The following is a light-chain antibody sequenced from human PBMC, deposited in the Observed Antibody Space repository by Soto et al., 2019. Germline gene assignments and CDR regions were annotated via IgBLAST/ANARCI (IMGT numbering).Light chain of an antibody. J-gene: IGKJ1*01. Sequence: DMKMTQSPSTLSASVGDRVTITCRASQSISSWLAWYQQKPGKAPKLLIYKASSLESGVPSRFSGSGSGTEFTLTISSLQPDDFATYYCQQYNTYSWTFGQGTKVEIK. V-gene: IGKV1-5*03. CDR1: QSISSW. CDR2: KAS. CDR3: QQYNTYSWT.